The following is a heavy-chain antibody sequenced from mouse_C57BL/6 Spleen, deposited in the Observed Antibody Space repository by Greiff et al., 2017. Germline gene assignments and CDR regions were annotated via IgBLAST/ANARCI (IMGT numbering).Heavy chain of an antibody. J-gene: IGHJ1*03. Sequence: QVQLKESGAELMKPGASVKLSCKATGYTFTGYWIEWVKQRPGHGLEWIGEILPGSGSTNYNEKFKGKATFTADTSSNTAYMQLSSLTTEDSAIYYCARGAHYGSSRPYWYFDVWGTGTTVTVSS. D-gene: IGHD1-1*01. CDR1: GYTFTGYW. V-gene: IGHV1-9*01. CDR2: ILPGSGST. CDR3: ARGAHYGSSRPYWYFDV.